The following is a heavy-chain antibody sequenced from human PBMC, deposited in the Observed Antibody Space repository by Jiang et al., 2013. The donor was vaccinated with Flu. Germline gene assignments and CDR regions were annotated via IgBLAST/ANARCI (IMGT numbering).Heavy chain of an antibody. D-gene: IGHD2-15*01. V-gene: IGHV1-69*01. J-gene: IGHJ6*03. CDR2: IIPIFGTA. Sequence: SGAEVKKPGSSVKVSCKASGGTFSSYAISWVRQAPGQGLEWMGGIIPIFGTANYAQKFQGRVTITADESTSTAYMELSSLRSEDTAVYYCARACPATPYYYYYYMDVWGKGTTVTVSS. CDR1: GGTFSSYA. CDR3: ARACPATPYYYYYYMDV.